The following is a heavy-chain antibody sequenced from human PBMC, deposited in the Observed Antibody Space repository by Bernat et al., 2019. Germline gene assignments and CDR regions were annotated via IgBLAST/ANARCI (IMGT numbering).Heavy chain of an antibody. Sequence: EVQLVESGGGLVQPGGSLRLSCAASGFTFSSYSMNWVRQAPGKGLEWVSYISSSSSTIYYADSVKGRFTISRDNAKNSLYLQMNSLRAEDTAVYYCAREDECGELWYGMDVWGQGTTVTVSS. CDR3: AREDECGELWYGMDV. D-gene: IGHD3-10*01. CDR1: GFTFSSYS. J-gene: IGHJ6*02. CDR2: ISSSSSTI. V-gene: IGHV3-48*01.